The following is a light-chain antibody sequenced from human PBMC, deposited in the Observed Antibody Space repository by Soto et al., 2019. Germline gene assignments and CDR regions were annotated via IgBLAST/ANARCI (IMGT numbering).Light chain of an antibody. J-gene: IGKJ1*01. V-gene: IGKV3-15*01. CDR2: GAS. CDR3: QQYNNWPPWT. Sequence: EIVLTQSPGTLSLSPVERATLSCRASQSVIISYLTWYQQKPGQAPRLLIYGASTRATGIPARFSGSGSGTDFTLTISSLQSEDFAVYYCQQYNNWPPWTFGQGTKVDIK. CDR1: QSVIISY.